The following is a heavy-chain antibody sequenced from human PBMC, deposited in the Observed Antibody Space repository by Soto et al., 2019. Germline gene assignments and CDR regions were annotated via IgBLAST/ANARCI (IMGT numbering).Heavy chain of an antibody. CDR2: IIPLFGTT. D-gene: IGHD7-27*01. Sequence: QVQVVQSGVEVRRPGSSVKVSCKASGDTFKNCVISWVRQAPGQGLEWMGGIIPLFGTTDFAQRFQGRLTITTDESTTTAYMELSMLRAEDTATYYCAAELGFGKASVDWGQGTTVIVSS. V-gene: IGHV1-69*01. CDR1: GDTFKNCV. J-gene: IGHJ6*02. CDR3: AAELGFGKASVD.